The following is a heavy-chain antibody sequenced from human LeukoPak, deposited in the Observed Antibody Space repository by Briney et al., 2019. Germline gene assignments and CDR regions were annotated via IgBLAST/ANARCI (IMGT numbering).Heavy chain of an antibody. J-gene: IGHJ4*02. CDR3: ARSMGIAVSRNSNFDY. Sequence: GGSLTLSCAASGFTFGNYWMHWVRQAPGKGLVWVSLINTDGSILTYADSVKGRVTISRDNARNTLYLQMNSLRAEDSAVYYCARSMGIAVSRNSNFDYWGQGILVTVSS. V-gene: IGHV3-74*01. CDR1: GFTFGNYW. CDR2: INTDGSIL. D-gene: IGHD6-19*01.